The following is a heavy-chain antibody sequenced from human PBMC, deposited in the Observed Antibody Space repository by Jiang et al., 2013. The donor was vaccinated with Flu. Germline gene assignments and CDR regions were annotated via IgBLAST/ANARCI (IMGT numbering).Heavy chain of an antibody. J-gene: IGHJ4*02. Sequence: GLVKPSQTLSLTCTVSGGSISSGYYYWSWIRQHPGKGLEWIGYIYHTSSYYSPSLNSRLTISVDTSKNQFSLQLKSVTAADTAVYYCVGLSAVDYGDSRDFDYWGQGTLVTVAS. D-gene: IGHD4-17*01. CDR1: GGSISSGYYY. CDR3: VGLSAVDYGDSRDFDY. V-gene: IGHV4-31*03. CDR2: IYHTSS.